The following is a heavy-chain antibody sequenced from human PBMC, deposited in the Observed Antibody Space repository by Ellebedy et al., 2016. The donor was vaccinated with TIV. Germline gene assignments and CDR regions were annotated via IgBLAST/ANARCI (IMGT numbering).Heavy chain of an antibody. J-gene: IGHJ4*02. CDR1: GYTFTSHG. Sequence: ASVKVSCXASGYTFTSHGISWVRQAPGQGLEWMGWISGYNGNTAYAQKLQGRVTMTTDTSTSTAYMELRNLRSDDTAMYYCARDYYYYENYSGGFDNWGQGTLVTVFS. V-gene: IGHV1-18*04. CDR3: ARDYYYYENYSGGFDN. CDR2: ISGYNGNT. D-gene: IGHD3-22*01.